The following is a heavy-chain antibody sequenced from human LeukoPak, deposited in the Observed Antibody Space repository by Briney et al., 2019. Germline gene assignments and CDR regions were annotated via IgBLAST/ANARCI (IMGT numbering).Heavy chain of an antibody. J-gene: IGHJ5*02. D-gene: IGHD2-15*01. V-gene: IGHV1-8*01. CDR2: MNLNSGNT. CDR3: ARGLYCSGGSCYGWFDP. CDR1: GYTFTSYD. Sequence: GASVKVSCKASGYTFTSYDINWVRQATGQGLEWMGWMNLNSGNTGDAQKFQGRDTMTRNTSISTAYMELSSLRSEDTAVYYCARGLYCSGGSCYGWFDPWGQGTLVTVSS.